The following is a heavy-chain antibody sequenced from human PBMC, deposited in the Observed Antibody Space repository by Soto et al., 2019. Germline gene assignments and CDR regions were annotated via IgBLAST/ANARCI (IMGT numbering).Heavy chain of an antibody. D-gene: IGHD3-9*01. CDR3: ARVPGGLPYDILTP. CDR1: GGTFSSYA. J-gene: IGHJ5*02. Sequence: ASVKVSCKASGGTFSSYAISWVRQAPGQGLEWMGRIIPILGIANYAQKFQGRVTITADKSTSTAYMELSSLRSEDTAVYYCARVPGGLPYDILTPWGQGTLVTVSS. CDR2: IIPILGIA. V-gene: IGHV1-69*04.